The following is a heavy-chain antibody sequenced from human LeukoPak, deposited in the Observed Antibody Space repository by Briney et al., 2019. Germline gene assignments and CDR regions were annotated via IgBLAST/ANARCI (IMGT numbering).Heavy chain of an antibody. J-gene: IGHJ6*03. CDR3: ARALPGIAASGTYYYYYMDV. Sequence: SVKVSCKASGGTFSSYAINWVRQAPGQGLEWMGGIIAIFGTTNYAQRFQGRVTITTDEFTSTAYMELSSLRSEDTAVYYCARALPGIAASGTYYYYYMDVWDKGTTVTVSS. V-gene: IGHV1-69*05. CDR2: IIAIFGTT. D-gene: IGHD6-13*01. CDR1: GGTFSSYA.